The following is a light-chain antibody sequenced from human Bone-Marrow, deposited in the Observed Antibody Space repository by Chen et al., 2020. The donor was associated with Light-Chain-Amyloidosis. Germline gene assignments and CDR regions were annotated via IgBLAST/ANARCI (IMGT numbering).Light chain of an antibody. Sequence: SYVLTQPSSVSVAPGQTATIACGGNNIGSTSVPWYQPTPGQAPLLVVYDDSDRPSGIPKRLSGSNSGNTATLTSSRVGAGDEADYYCQVWDRSSDRPVFGGGTKLTVL. CDR1: NIGSTS. CDR3: QVWDRSSDRPV. CDR2: DDS. J-gene: IGLJ3*02. V-gene: IGLV3-21*02.